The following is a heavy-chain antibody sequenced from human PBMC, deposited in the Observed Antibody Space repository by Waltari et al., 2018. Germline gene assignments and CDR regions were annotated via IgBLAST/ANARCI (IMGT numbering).Heavy chain of an antibody. Sequence: DVQLVESGGGLVRPGGSVRLTCEASGSTFGGYTFNWVRQPTGKGLEWLSSISSRGTYIYYKDSVKGRFIISRDNTKNSLYLQMDGLRADDTAVYYCARSGRQENWFDPWGQGILVTVSS. CDR2: ISSRGTYI. CDR3: ARSGRQENWFDP. CDR1: GSTFGGYT. D-gene: IGHD2-15*01. V-gene: IGHV3-21*02. J-gene: IGHJ5*02.